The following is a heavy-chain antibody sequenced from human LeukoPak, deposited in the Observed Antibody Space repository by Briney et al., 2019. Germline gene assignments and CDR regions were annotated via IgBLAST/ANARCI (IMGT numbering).Heavy chain of an antibody. CDR3: AKKYSTGLDP. D-gene: IGHD1-26*01. J-gene: IGHJ5*02. V-gene: IGHV3-30*04. Sequence: GGSLRLSCAASGFTFSSYAMHWVRQAPGKGLEWVAVISYDGSNKYYADSVKGRFTISRDNSKNTLYLQMNSLRAEDTAVYYCAKKYSTGLDPWGQGTLVTVSS. CDR1: GFTFSSYA. CDR2: ISYDGSNK.